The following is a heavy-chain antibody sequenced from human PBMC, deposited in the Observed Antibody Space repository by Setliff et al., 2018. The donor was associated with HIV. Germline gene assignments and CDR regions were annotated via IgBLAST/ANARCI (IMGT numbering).Heavy chain of an antibody. V-gene: IGHV4-31*03. D-gene: IGHD3-3*01. CDR1: GGSISSGGYY. J-gene: IGHJ3*02. Sequence: PSETLSLTCTVSGGSISSGGYYWSWIRQHPGKGLEWIGYIYYSGSTYSNPSLKSRVTISVDTSKNQFSLKLSSVTAADTAMYFCARESRNDFWSGYYRTFDIWGQGTMVTVSS. CDR3: ARESRNDFWSGYYRTFDI. CDR2: IYYSGST.